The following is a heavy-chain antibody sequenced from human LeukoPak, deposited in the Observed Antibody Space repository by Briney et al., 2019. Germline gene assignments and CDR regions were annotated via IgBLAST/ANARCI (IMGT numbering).Heavy chain of an antibody. CDR2: ISAYNGNA. V-gene: IGHV1-18*01. D-gene: IGHD6-19*01. J-gene: IGHJ5*02. Sequence: ASVKVSCKTSGYSFTNSGVSWVRQAPGQGLEWMGWISAYNGNAKYAQKVQDRVTLTTDTSTSTAYMELGSLRSDDTAVYYCARDRDHRALAGSFDPWGQGTLVTVYS. CDR1: GYSFTNSG. CDR3: ARDRDHRALAGSFDP.